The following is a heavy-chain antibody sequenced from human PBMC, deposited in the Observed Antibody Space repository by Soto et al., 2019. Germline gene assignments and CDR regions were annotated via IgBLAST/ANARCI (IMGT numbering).Heavy chain of an antibody. CDR3: ARQTAPVNGPFDY. J-gene: IGHJ4*02. Sequence: GESLKISCKGSGYSFTSYWIGWVRQMPGKGLEWMGIIYPGDSDTRYSPSFQGQVTISADKSTSTAYLQWSSLKASDTAMYYCARQTAPVNGPFDYWGQGTLVTVSS. CDR1: GYSFTSYW. D-gene: IGHD2-8*01. V-gene: IGHV5-51*01. CDR2: IYPGDSDT.